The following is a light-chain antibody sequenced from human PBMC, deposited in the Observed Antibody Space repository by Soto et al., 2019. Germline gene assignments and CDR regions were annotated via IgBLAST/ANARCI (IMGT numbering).Light chain of an antibody. V-gene: IGLV1-40*01. CDR3: QSYDTSLSVV. CDR1: NSNIGARYD. Sequence: QPVLTQPPSVSGVPGQRVTISCTGSNSNIGARYDVHWYQQLPGTAPKLLIYGSTNRPSGVPDRFSGSKSGISASLAITGLQAEDEADYYCQSYDTSLSVVFGGGTKLTVL. CDR2: GST. J-gene: IGLJ2*01.